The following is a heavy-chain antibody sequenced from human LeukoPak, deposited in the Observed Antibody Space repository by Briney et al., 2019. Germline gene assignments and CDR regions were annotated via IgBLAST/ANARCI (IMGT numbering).Heavy chain of an antibody. Sequence: RVGSLRLSCVASGFTLTKYGMTWVRQAPGKGLEWVSAFSATDGSAQYAESVKGRFTVSRDNSKNSLYLQMNSLGDEDTAVYYCAKARLAAAGTGAFDVWGQGTMVSVSS. CDR3: AKARLAAAGTGAFDV. J-gene: IGHJ3*01. D-gene: IGHD6-13*01. CDR2: FSATDGSA. V-gene: IGHV3-23*01. CDR1: GFTLTKYG.